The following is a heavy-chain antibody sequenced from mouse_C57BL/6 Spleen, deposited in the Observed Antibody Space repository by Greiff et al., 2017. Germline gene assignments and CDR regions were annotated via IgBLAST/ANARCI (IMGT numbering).Heavy chain of an antibody. CDR3: ERRADGYYVDWYFDV. D-gene: IGHD2-3*01. V-gene: IGHV1-7*01. J-gene: IGHJ1*03. CDR2: INPSSGYT. CDR1: GYTFTSYW. Sequence: QVQLQQSGAELAKPGASVKLSCKASGYTFTSYWMHWVKQRPGQGLEWIGYINPSSGYTKYNQKFKDKATLTADKSSSTAYMQLSSLTYEDSAVYYCERRADGYYVDWYFDVWGTGTTVTVSS.